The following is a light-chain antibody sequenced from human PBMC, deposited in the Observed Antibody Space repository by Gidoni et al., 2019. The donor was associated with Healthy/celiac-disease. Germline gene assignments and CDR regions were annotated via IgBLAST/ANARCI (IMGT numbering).Light chain of an antibody. Sequence: EIVMTQSPATLSVHPGERATLSCRASQSVRSNLAWYQQKPGQAPRLLIYCASTRVTGIPARFSSSGSGTEFTLTISSLQSEDFSVYYCQQYNNWPPITFGQGTRLEIK. CDR3: QQYNNWPPIT. J-gene: IGKJ5*01. V-gene: IGKV3-15*01. CDR2: CAS. CDR1: QSVRSN.